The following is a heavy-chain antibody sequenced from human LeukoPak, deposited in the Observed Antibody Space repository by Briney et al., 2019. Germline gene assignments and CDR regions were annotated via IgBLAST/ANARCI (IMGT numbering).Heavy chain of an antibody. CDR3: AKVKGIAARPGYFDY. CDR1: GFTFSSYA. V-gene: IGHV3-23*01. Sequence: GGSLRLSCAASGFTFSSYAMSWVCQAPGKGLEWVSAISGSGGSTYYADSVKGRFTISRDNSKNTLYLQMNSLRAEDTAVYYCAKVKGIAARPGYFDYWGQGTLVTVSS. J-gene: IGHJ4*02. CDR2: ISGSGGST. D-gene: IGHD6-6*01.